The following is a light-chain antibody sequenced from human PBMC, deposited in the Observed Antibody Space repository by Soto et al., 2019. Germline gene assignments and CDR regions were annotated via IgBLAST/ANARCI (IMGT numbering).Light chain of an antibody. J-gene: IGKJ1*01. CDR2: GAS. CDR1: QSVSVNY. CDR3: HQYSNSPLT. V-gene: IGKV3-20*01. Sequence: EIVLTHSPGTLSLPPGERATLSCRASQSVSVNYLAWYQQKPGQAPRLLIHGASSRATGISDRFTGSGSGTDFTLTIRGLGPEDAAMYYCHQYSNSPLTFGRGTKVDIK.